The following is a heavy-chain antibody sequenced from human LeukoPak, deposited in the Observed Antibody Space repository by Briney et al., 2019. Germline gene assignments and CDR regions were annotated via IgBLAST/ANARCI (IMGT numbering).Heavy chain of an antibody. V-gene: IGHV3-23*01. CDR2: ISGSGGST. CDR1: GFTFSSYA. J-gene: IGHJ4*02. CDR3: AKSPTYYDILTGYYSGYYFDY. Sequence: PGGSLRLSCAASGFTFSSYAVSWVRQAPGKGLEWVSAISGSGGSTYYADSVKGRFTISRDNSKNTLYLQMNSLRAEDTAVYYCAKSPTYYDILTGYYSGYYFDYWGQGTLVTVSS. D-gene: IGHD3-9*01.